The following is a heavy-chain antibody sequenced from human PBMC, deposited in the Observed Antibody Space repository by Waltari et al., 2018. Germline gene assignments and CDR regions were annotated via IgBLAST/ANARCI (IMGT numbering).Heavy chain of an antibody. Sequence: EWWGGCDHEDGETIYAQKFQGRVTMTEDTSTDTAYMELSSLRSEDTAVYYCATSITFGGVIVISYYFDYWGQGTLVTVSS. J-gene: IGHJ4*02. CDR3: ATSITFGGVIVISYYFDY. D-gene: IGHD3-16*02. V-gene: IGHV1-24*01. CDR2: CDHEDGET.